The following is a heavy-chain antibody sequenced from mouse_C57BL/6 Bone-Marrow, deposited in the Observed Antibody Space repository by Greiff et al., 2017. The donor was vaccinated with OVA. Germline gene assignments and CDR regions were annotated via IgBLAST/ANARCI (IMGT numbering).Heavy chain of an antibody. D-gene: IGHD1-1*01. V-gene: IGHV1-19*01. CDR3: ARGTTVVSDY. CDR2: INPYNGGT. CDR1: GYTFTDYY. Sequence: EVQLQQSGPVLVKPGASVKMSCKASGYTFTDYYMNWVKQSHGKSLEWIGVINPYNGGTSYNQKFKGKATLTVDKSSSTAYMELNSLTSEDSAVYYCARGTTVVSDYWGQGTTLTVSS. J-gene: IGHJ2*01.